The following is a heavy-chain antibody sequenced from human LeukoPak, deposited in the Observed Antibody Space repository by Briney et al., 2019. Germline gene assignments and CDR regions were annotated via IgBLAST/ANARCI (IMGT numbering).Heavy chain of an antibody. CDR3: ARDVGGDCYTCAFDI. CDR2: ISSGSTYK. V-gene: IGHV3-21*01. CDR1: GFTFSSSS. D-gene: IGHD2-21*02. Sequence: GGSLRLSCAASGFTFSSSSMNWVRQAPGKGLEWVSYISSGSTYKYYADSVKGRFTISRDDANDSLYLQLNSLRDEDTAVYYCARDVGGDCYTCAFDIWGQGTMVTVSS. J-gene: IGHJ3*02.